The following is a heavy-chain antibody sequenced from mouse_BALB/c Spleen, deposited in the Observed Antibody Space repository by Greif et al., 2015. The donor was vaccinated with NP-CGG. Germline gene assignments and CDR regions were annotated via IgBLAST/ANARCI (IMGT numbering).Heavy chain of an antibody. V-gene: IGHV5-17*02. D-gene: IGHD3-3*01. CDR3: ARSAPGPSMDY. CDR1: GFTFSSFG. CDR2: ISSGSSTI. Sequence: EVQGVESGGGLVQPGGSRKLSCAASGFTFSSFGMHWVRQAPEKGLEWVAYISSGSSTIYYADTVKGRFTISRDNPKNTLFLQMTSLRSEDTAMYYCARSAPGPSMDYWGQGTSVTVSS. J-gene: IGHJ4*01.